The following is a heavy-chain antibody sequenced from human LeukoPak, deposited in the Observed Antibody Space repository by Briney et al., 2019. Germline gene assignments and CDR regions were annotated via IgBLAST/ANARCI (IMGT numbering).Heavy chain of an antibody. CDR2: IYYSGST. Sequence: PSETLSLTCTVFGGSISSYYWSWIRQPPGKGLEWIGYIYYSGSTNYNPSLKSRVTISVDTSKNQFSLKLSSVTAADTAVYYCARGMTTAAGDFDYWGQGTLVTVSS. D-gene: IGHD4-11*01. CDR1: GGSISSYY. V-gene: IGHV4-59*01. CDR3: ARGMTTAAGDFDY. J-gene: IGHJ4*02.